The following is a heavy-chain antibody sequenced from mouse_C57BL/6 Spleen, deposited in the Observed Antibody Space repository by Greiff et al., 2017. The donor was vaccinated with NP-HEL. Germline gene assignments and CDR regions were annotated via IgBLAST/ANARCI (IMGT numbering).Heavy chain of an antibody. D-gene: IGHD2-3*01. CDR1: GYTFTSYW. CDR2: IYPSDSET. CDR3: ARGIYDGYYGFAY. Sequence: VQLQQPGAELVRPGSSVKLSCKASGYTFTSYWMDWVKQRPGQGLEWIGNIYPSDSETHYNQKFKDKATLTVDKSSSTAYMQLSSLTSEDSAVYYCARGIYDGYYGFAYWGQGTLVTVSA. J-gene: IGHJ3*01. V-gene: IGHV1-61*01.